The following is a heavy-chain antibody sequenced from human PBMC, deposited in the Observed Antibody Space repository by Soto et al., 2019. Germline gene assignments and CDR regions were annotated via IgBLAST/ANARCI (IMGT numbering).Heavy chain of an antibody. V-gene: IGHV3-49*05. D-gene: IGHD3-3*01. CDR2: IRSTGYGATT. CDR3: TRHPKDYDFYVRDHY. Sequence: EVQLVESGGGLVKPGRSLRLSCTTTGFTFGEYPMSWFRQPPGKGLEWVGFIRSTGYGATTEYVASVKGRFTISRDDSKSIVYLQMNSLKTEDTAIYSCTRHPKDYDFYVRDHYWGQGTLVTVSS. J-gene: IGHJ4*02. CDR1: GFTFGEYP.